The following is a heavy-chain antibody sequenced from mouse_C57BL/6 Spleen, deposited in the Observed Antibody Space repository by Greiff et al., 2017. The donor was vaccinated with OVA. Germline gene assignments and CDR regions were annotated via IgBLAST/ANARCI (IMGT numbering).Heavy chain of an antibody. CDR2: ISSGGSYT. Sequence: EVKVVESGGDLVKPGGSLKLPCAASGFTFSSYGMSWVRQTPDKRLEWVATISSGGSYTYYPDSVKGRFTISRDNAKNTLYLQMSSLKSEDTAMYYCVRLYGNNYFDYWGQGTTLTVSS. D-gene: IGHD2-1*01. CDR1: GFTFSSYG. J-gene: IGHJ2*01. V-gene: IGHV5-6*01. CDR3: VRLYGNNYFDY.